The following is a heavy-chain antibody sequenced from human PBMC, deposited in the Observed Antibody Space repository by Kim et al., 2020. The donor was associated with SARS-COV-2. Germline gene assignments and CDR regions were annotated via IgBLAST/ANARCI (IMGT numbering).Heavy chain of an antibody. CDR1: GYTFNNYG. CDR2: INTDTGNP. Sequence: ASVKVSCKASGYTFNNYGMNWVRQAPGQGLEWMGWINTDTGNPTYAQGSTGRFVFSLDTSASTTYLQISSLKAEDTAVYYCARVSGVYNWFDPWGQGTLVNLPS. D-gene: IGHD2-15*01. CDR3: ARVSGVYNWFDP. J-gene: IGHJ5*02. V-gene: IGHV7-4-1*02.